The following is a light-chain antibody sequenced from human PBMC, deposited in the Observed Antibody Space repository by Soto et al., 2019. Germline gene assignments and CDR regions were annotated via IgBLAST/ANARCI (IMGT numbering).Light chain of an antibody. CDR1: SSDVGGYNY. CDR2: DVS. Sequence: QSALTQPASVSGSPGQSSTISCTGTSSDVGGYNYVSWYQQHPGKAPKLMIYDVSNRPSGVSNRFSGSKSGNTASLTISGLQAEYEADYYCSSYTSSSTQVFGTGTKLTVL. J-gene: IGLJ1*01. V-gene: IGLV2-14*01. CDR3: SSYTSSSTQV.